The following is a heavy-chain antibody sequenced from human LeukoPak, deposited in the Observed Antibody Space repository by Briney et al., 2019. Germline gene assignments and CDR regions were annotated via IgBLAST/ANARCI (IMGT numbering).Heavy chain of an antibody. Sequence: GGSLRLSCAASGFTFSNAWMSWVRQAPGKGLEWVGHIKSKTDGETTDYAAPVKGRFTISRDDLKNTLYLQMNTLKTEDTAVYYCTRQQLVLDYWGQGTLVTVSS. CDR1: GFTFSNAW. D-gene: IGHD6-13*01. J-gene: IGHJ4*02. CDR2: IKSKTDGETT. CDR3: TRQQLVLDY. V-gene: IGHV3-15*01.